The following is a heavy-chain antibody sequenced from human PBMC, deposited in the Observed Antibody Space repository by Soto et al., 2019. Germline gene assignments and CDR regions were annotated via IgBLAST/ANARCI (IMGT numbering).Heavy chain of an antibody. Sequence: SETLSLTCTVSGGSISSGGYYWSWIRQHPGKGLEWIGYIYYSGSTYYNPSLKSRVTISVDTSKNQFSLKLSSVTAADTAVYYCARARSYTGYSSSWSSPLFDYWGQGTLVTVSS. CDR1: GGSISSGGYY. D-gene: IGHD6-13*01. CDR3: ARARSYTGYSSSWSSPLFDY. J-gene: IGHJ4*02. CDR2: IYYSGST. V-gene: IGHV4-31*03.